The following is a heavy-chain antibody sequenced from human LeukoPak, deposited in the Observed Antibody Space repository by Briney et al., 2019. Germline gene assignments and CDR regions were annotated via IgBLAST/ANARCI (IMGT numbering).Heavy chain of an antibody. CDR1: GGSISSYY. J-gene: IGHJ4*02. V-gene: IGHV4-59*08. D-gene: IGHD4-17*01. CDR3: ARHLGTTGVDY. CDR2: IYYSGST. Sequence: SETLSLTCTVSGGSISSYYWSWIRQPPGKGLEWIGYIYYSGSTNYNPSLKSRVTISVDTSKNQFSLKLSSVTAADTAMYYCARHLGTTGVDYWGQGTLVTVSS.